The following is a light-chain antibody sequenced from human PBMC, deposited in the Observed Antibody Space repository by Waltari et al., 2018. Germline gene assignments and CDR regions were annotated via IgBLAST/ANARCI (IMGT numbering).Light chain of an antibody. CDR1: TGTVTSGHF. CDR2: DTN. J-gene: IGLJ6*01. CDR3: LLSYSGANV. V-gene: IGLV7-46*01. Sequence: QAVVTQEPSLTVSPGGKVTLTCGSSTGTVTSGHFPYWFQQKPGQAPRTLIYDTNNKHSWTPARFSGSLLGGKAALTLSGAQPEDEAEYYCLLSYSGANVFGSGTKVTVL.